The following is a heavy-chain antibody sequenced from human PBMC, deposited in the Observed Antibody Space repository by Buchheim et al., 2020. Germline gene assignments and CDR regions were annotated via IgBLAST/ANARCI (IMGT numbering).Heavy chain of an antibody. J-gene: IGHJ4*02. CDR1: GFTFSSYE. V-gene: IGHV3-48*03. Sequence: EVQLVESGGGLVQPGGSLRLSCAASGFTFSSYEMNRVRQAPGKGLEWVSYISSSGSTIYYADSVKGRFTISRDNAKNSLYLQMNSLRAEDTAVYYCARVKYCSSTSCYRKYYLDYWGQGTL. D-gene: IGHD2-2*02. CDR3: ARVKYCSSTSCYRKYYLDY. CDR2: ISSSGSTI.